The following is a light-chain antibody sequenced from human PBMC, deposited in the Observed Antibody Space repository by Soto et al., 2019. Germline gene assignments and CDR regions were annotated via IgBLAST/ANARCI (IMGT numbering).Light chain of an antibody. J-gene: IGKJ4*01. CDR2: ESS. CDR1: QSVGTS. V-gene: IGKV3-11*01. CDR3: QQRGVCPLT. Sequence: EIVLTQSPATLSLSPGERATLSCRASQSVGTSLAWYQQKSGQAPRLLFYESSNRATYSPARFSASGSGTDFTLTISGLEPEDFAVYYCQQRGVCPLTFGGGTKVEIK.